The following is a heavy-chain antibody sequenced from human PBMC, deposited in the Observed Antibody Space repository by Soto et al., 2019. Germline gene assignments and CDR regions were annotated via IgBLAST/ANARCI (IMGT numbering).Heavy chain of an antibody. D-gene: IGHD5-12*01. Sequence: PGGSLRLSCAASGFTFDDYGMSWVRQAPGKGLEWVSGINWNGGSTGYADSVKGRFTISRDNAKNSLYLQMNSLRAEDTALYHCARDYSSSYSGYRDYWGQGTLVTVSS. CDR3: ARDYSSSYSGYRDY. J-gene: IGHJ4*02. V-gene: IGHV3-20*01. CDR1: GFTFDDYG. CDR2: INWNGGST.